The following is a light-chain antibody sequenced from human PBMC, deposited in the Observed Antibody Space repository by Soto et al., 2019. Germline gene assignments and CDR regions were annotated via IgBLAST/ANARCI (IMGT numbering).Light chain of an antibody. CDR1: SSDVGGYNY. CDR2: DVS. V-gene: IGLV2-14*01. Sequence: QSALTQPASVSGSPGQSITISCTGTSSDVGGYNYVSWYQQHPGKAPKFMIYDVSNRPSGVSNRFSGSKSGNTASLTISGLQAEYEADYYCCEYTTSNTRQIVFGTGTKLTVL. CDR3: CEYTTSNTRQIV. J-gene: IGLJ1*01.